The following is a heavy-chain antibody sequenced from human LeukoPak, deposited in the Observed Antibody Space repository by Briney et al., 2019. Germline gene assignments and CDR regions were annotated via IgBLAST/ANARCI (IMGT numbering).Heavy chain of an antibody. V-gene: IGHV3-23*01. CDR2: ISGSGGST. Sequence: PGGSLRLSXAASGFTFSSYAMSWVRQAPGKGLEWISAISGSGGSTYYADSVKGRFTISRDNSKNTLYLQMNSLRAEDTAVYYCAKYRARFYYFDYWGQGTLVTVSS. CDR3: AKYRARFYYFDY. CDR1: GFTFSSYA. D-gene: IGHD6-6*01. J-gene: IGHJ4*02.